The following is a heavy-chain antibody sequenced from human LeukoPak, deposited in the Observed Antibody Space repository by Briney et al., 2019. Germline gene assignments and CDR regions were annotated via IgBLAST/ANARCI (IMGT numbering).Heavy chain of an antibody. V-gene: IGHV4-59*08. D-gene: IGHD4-17*01. Sequence: SETLSLTCTVSGGSISSYYWSWIRQPPGKGLEWIGYIYYSGSTNYNPSLKSRVTISVDTSKNQFSLKLSSVTAADTAVYYCASTTTVTDDAFDIWGQGTMVTVSS. CDR2: IYYSGST. CDR3: ASTTTVTDDAFDI. J-gene: IGHJ3*02. CDR1: GGSISSYY.